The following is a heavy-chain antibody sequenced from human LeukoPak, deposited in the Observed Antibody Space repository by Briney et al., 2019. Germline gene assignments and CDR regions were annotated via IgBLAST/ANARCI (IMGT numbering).Heavy chain of an antibody. V-gene: IGHV4-59*01. CDR2: IYYSGNT. CDR3: ARGRRTYYDFWSGYYYFDY. D-gene: IGHD3-3*01. CDR1: GGSITSDH. Sequence: SETLSLTCTVSGGSITSDHWNWIRQPPGKGLEWIGCIYYSGNTNYNPSLKSRVTISVDTSKNQFSLKLSSVTAADTAVYYCARGRRTYYDFWSGYYYFDYWGQGTLVTVSS. J-gene: IGHJ4*02.